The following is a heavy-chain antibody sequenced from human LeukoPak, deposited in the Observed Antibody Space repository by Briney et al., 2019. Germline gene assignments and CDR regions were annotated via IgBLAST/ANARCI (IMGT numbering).Heavy chain of an antibody. CDR2: INPGGGNT. Sequence: VASVKVSCKASGYTFTNYYLHWVRQAPGQGLEWMGIINPGGGNTNYAQKFQGRVTMTRDTSTSTVYMEMSSLMSEDTSVYYCAREFQGGYFDYWGQGTLVTVSS. CDR3: AREFQGGYFDY. CDR1: GYTFTNYY. V-gene: IGHV1-46*01. J-gene: IGHJ4*02.